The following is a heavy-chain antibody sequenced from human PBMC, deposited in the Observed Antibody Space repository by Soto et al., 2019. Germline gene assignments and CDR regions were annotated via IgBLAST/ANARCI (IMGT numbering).Heavy chain of an antibody. D-gene: IGHD1-26*01. CDR1: GFIFSSYW. CDR3: ASQKSRSSLGDAFDI. CDR2: INQDGSEE. Sequence: EVQLVESGGGLVQPGGSLRLSCAASGFIFSSYWMTWVRQAPGKGLEWVANINQDGSEEYFVDSVKGRFTISRDNAKNSLYLQMNSLSADDTAVYYCASQKSRSSLGDAFDIWGQGTMVTVSS. J-gene: IGHJ3*02. V-gene: IGHV3-7*01.